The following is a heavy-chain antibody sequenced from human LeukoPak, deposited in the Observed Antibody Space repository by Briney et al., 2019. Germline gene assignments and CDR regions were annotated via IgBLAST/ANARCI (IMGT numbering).Heavy chain of an antibody. J-gene: IGHJ4*02. CDR1: GYTFTFYY. D-gene: IGHD2-15*01. CDR3: AWEGYRRGGTCGSFDY. V-gene: IGHV1-46*01. CDR2: INHSGGST. Sequence: GASVKVSCKASGYTFTFYYIYWVRQAPGQGLEWMGIINHSGGSTSYVQKFQGRVTMTRDRYTNKVSVSLSGQSVSDTDVYLCAWEGYRRGGTCGSFDYWGQGTLVTVSS.